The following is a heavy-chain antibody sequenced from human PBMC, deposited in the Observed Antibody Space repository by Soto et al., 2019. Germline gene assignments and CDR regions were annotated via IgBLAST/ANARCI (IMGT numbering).Heavy chain of an antibody. CDR2: INHSGST. CDR3: ARGLAAAGTGYYGMDG. J-gene: IGHJ6*02. D-gene: IGHD6-13*01. CDR1: GGSFSGYY. V-gene: IGHV4-34*01. Sequence: SETLSLTCAVYGGSFSGYYWSWIRQPPGKGLEWIGEINHSGSTNYNPSLKSRVTISVDTSKNQFSLKLSSVTAADTAVYYCARGLAAAGTGYYGMDGWGQGTTVTVSS.